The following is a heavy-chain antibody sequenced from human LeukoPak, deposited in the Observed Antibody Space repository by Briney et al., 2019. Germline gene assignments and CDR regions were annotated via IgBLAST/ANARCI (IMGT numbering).Heavy chain of an antibody. J-gene: IGHJ4*02. CDR3: AKDPSRGSYTYYFDY. CDR1: GFTFSSYG. D-gene: IGHD1-26*01. V-gene: IGHV3-30*02. CDR2: IRYDGSNK. Sequence: GSLRLSCAPSGFTFSSYGMHWVRQAPGKGLEWVAFIRYDGSNKYYADSVKGRFTISRDNSKNTLYLQMNSLRAEDTAVYYCAKDPSRGSYTYYFDYWGQGTLVTVSS.